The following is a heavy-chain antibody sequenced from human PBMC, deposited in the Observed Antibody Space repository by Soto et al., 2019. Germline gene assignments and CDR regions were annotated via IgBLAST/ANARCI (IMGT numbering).Heavy chain of an antibody. CDR3: ASSFYDSSGYYSFDY. D-gene: IGHD3-22*01. J-gene: IGHJ4*02. CDR1: GGSFSGYY. Sequence: PSETLSLTCAVYGGSFSGYYWSWIRQPPGKGLEWIGEINHSGSTNYNPSLKSRVTISVDTSKNQFSLKLSSVTAADTAVYYCASSFYDSSGYYSFDYWGQGTLVTVSS. V-gene: IGHV4-34*01. CDR2: INHSGST.